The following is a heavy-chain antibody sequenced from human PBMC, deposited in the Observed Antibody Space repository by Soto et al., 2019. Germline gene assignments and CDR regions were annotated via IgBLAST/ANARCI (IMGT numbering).Heavy chain of an antibody. CDR2: MHHTQGT. CDR1: GASISSYY. J-gene: IGHJ5*02. V-gene: IGHV4-59*01. CDR3: ARVPFVGYFDWLDP. D-gene: IGHD3-9*01. Sequence: PSETPSLTCSVSGASISSYYWTWIRQPPGGGLEWIGYMHHTQGTNDNPSLRGRVHMSIDTSMNQFSLRLTSVTAADTAVYYCARVPFVGYFDWLDPWGHGTLVTVSS.